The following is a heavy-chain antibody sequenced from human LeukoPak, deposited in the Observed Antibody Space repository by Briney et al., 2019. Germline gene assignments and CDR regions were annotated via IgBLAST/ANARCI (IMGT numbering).Heavy chain of an antibody. CDR3: ARGFPPRRQYDSSGYYSYYFDY. D-gene: IGHD3-22*01. CDR2: ISAYNGNT. V-gene: IGHV1-18*01. J-gene: IGHJ4*02. CDR1: GYTFTSYG. Sequence: ASVKVSCKASGYTFTSYGISWVRQAPGQGLEWMGWISAYNGNTNYAQKLQGRVTMTTDTSTSTAYMELRSLRSDDTAVYYCARGFPPRRQYDSSGYYSYYFDYWGQGTLVTVSS.